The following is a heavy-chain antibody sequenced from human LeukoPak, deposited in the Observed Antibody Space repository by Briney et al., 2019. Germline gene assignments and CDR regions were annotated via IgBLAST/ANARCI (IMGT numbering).Heavy chain of an antibody. CDR3: ARSPRYYYGSGSYRTFDY. D-gene: IGHD3-10*01. Sequence: ASVKVSCKASGYTFTGYYMHWVRQAPGQGLEWMGWINPNSGGTNYAQKFQGRVTMTRDTSISTAYMELSRLRSDDTAVYYCARSPRYYYGSGSYRTFDYWGQGTLVTVSS. V-gene: IGHV1-2*02. J-gene: IGHJ4*02. CDR2: INPNSGGT. CDR1: GYTFTGYY.